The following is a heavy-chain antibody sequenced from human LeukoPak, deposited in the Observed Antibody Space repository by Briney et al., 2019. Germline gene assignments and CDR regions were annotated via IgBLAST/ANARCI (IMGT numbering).Heavy chain of an antibody. CDR3: ARGGISRVRGAGNWFDP. Sequence: SETLSLTCAVSGGSISSGGYSWSWIRQPPGKGLEWIGYIYHSGSTYYNPSLKSRVTISVDRSNNQLSLKLSSVAAADTAVYYCARGGISRVRGAGNWFDPGAREPWSPSPQ. J-gene: IGHJ5*02. CDR2: IYHSGST. CDR1: GGSISSGGYS. V-gene: IGHV4-30-2*01. D-gene: IGHD3-10*01.